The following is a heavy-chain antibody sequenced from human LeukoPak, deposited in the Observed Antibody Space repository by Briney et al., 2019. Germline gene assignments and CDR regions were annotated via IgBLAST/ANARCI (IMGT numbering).Heavy chain of an antibody. CDR2: ISYDGSNK. Sequence: GGSLRLSCAASGFTFSTYAMSWVRQAPGKGMEWVAVISYDGSNKYYADSVKGRFTISRDNSKNTLYLQMNSLRAEDTAVYYCARGGGYSSSWTHDAFDIWGKGTTVTVSS. CDR1: GFTFSTYA. V-gene: IGHV3-30-3*01. CDR3: ARGGGYSSSWTHDAFDI. J-gene: IGHJ3*02. D-gene: IGHD6-13*01.